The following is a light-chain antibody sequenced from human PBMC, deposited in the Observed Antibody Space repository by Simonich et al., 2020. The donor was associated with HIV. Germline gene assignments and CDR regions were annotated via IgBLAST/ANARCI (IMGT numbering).Light chain of an antibody. CDR3: SSYTSSSTWV. J-gene: IGLJ3*02. CDR1: SSNVGGYNY. V-gene: IGLV2-14*03. CDR2: VVT. Sequence: QSALTQPASVSGSPGQSITISCTRTSSNVGGYNYVTWSQQHPGKAPKLIIYVVTNRPAGVSNRFSGSKSGNTASLTISGLQAEDEADYYCSSYTSSSTWVFGGGTKLTVL.